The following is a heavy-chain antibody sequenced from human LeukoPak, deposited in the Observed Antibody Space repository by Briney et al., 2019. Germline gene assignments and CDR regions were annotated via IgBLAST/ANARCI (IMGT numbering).Heavy chain of an antibody. D-gene: IGHD3-22*01. V-gene: IGHV4-4*02. CDR2: IYHSGST. CDR1: GGSVSSPKW. J-gene: IGHJ4*02. CDR3: ARHLFGSGYYPDY. Sequence: PSGTLSLTCAVSGGSVSSPKWWSWVRQPPGKGLEWIGEIYHSGSTNYNPSLKSRVTISVDTSKNQFSLKLTSVTATDTAVYYCARHLFGSGYYPDYWGQGTLVTVSS.